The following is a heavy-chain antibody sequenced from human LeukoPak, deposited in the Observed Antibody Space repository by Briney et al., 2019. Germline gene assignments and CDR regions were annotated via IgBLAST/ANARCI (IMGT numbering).Heavy chain of an antibody. CDR2: ISGTSSYT. CDR1: GFTFSDYY. J-gene: IGHJ4*02. V-gene: IGHV3-11*06. D-gene: IGHD6-19*01. Sequence: GGSLRLSCAASGFTFSDYYMSWIRQAPGKGLEWVSYISGTSSYTTYADSVKGRFTISRDNAKNSLYLQMNSLRGEDTAVYYCAGSLRGGGWYMYWGQGTLVTVSS. CDR3: AGSLRGGGWYMY.